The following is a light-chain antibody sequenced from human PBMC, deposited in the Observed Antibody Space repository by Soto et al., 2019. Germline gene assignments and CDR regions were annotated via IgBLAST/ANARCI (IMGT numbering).Light chain of an antibody. J-gene: IGKJ1*01. Sequence: DIQLTQSPSFLSASVGDRVTITCRASQGISSYLAWYQQEPGKAPKLLIYAASTLQSGVPSRFSGSGSGSEFTLTIRSLQPEDFATYYCQQLNIYPQTFGQGTKVDIK. CDR3: QQLNIYPQT. CDR2: AAS. V-gene: IGKV1-9*01. CDR1: QGISSY.